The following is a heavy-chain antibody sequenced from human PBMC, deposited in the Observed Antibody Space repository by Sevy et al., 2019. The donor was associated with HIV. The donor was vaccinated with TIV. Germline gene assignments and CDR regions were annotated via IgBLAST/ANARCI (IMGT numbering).Heavy chain of an antibody. CDR1: GFSFSIFA. Sequence: GGSLRLSCSASGFSFSIFAMNWVRQTPGKGPEYVSAISSDGGGTYYADSVKGRFTISRDNSKNTLYLQMTSLRPEDTAVSYCVKDPDFYNYVMDVWGQGTTVTVSS. CDR2: ISSDGGGT. D-gene: IGHD3-3*01. V-gene: IGHV3-64D*06. J-gene: IGHJ6*02. CDR3: VKDPDFYNYVMDV.